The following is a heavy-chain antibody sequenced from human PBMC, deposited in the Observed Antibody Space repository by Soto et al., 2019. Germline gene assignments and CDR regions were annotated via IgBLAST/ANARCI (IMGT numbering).Heavy chain of an antibody. CDR1: GFTFSIYA. CDR3: AKDAPGSGWLSDY. V-gene: IGHV3-23*01. CDR2: IGGSGGGT. D-gene: IGHD3-22*01. J-gene: IGHJ4*02. Sequence: GGSLRLSCAASGFTFSIYAMSWVRQAPGKGLEWVSTIGGSGGGTSYADIVRGRFTTSRDNSQNTLYLQMNSLRAEDTAVYYCAKDAPGSGWLSDYWGQGTLVTVSS.